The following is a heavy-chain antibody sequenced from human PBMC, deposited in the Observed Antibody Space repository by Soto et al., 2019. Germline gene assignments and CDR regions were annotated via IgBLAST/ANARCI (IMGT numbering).Heavy chain of an antibody. D-gene: IGHD5-12*01. CDR3: ATKRGYGWFDP. CDR2: IFDSGST. V-gene: IGHV4-59*08. Sequence: QVQLQESGPGLVKPSETLSLTCLVSGAPISSSHWSWIRQPPGKGVEWIAYIFDSGSTNYNPSLKSRVTISVDTSKNQLSLKLSSVTAADTAVYYCATKRGYGWFDPWGQGTLVTVSS. J-gene: IGHJ5*02. CDR1: GAPISSSH.